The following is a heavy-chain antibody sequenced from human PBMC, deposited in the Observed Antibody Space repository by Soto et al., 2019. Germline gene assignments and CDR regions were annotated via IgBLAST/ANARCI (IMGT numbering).Heavy chain of an antibody. V-gene: IGHV1-18*04. J-gene: IGHJ6*02. Sequence: QVQLVQSGAEVKKPGASVKVSCKASGYTFTSYGISWVRQAPGQGLEWMGWISAYNGNTNYAQKLQGRVTMTTDTSTSTGYMELRSLRSDDTAVYYCARDGRMTTVTTIAYYYGMDVWGQGTKVTVSS. CDR2: ISAYNGNT. D-gene: IGHD4-17*01. CDR1: GYTFTSYG. CDR3: ARDGRMTTVTTIAYYYGMDV.